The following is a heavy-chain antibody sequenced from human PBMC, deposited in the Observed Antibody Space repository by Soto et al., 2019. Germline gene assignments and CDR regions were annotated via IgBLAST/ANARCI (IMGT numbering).Heavy chain of an antibody. CDR3: ARHSGVRWELPLRHFDY. Sequence: SETLSLTCTVSGGSISSSSYYWGWIRQPPGKGLEWIGSIYYSGSTYYNPSLKSRVTISVDTSKNQFSLKLSSVTAADTAVYYCARHSGVRWELPLRHFDYWGQGTLVTVSS. D-gene: IGHD1-26*01. V-gene: IGHV4-39*01. J-gene: IGHJ4*02. CDR1: GGSISSSSYY. CDR2: IYYSGST.